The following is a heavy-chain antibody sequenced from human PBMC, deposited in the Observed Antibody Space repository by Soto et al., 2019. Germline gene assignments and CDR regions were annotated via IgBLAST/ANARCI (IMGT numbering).Heavy chain of an antibody. V-gene: IGHV3-74*01. J-gene: IGHJ6*02. D-gene: IGHD4-17*01. CDR1: GFTFSSYW. CDR2: INSDGSST. CDR3: ARVRYLTWGMDV. Sequence: GGSLRLSCAASGFTFSSYWMHWVRQAPGKGLVWVSRINSDGSSTSYADSVKGRFTISRDNAKNTLYLQMNSLRAEDTAVYYCARVRYLTWGMDVWGQGTTVTVSS.